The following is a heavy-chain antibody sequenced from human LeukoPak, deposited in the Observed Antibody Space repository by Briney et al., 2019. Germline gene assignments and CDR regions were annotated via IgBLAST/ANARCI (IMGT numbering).Heavy chain of an antibody. V-gene: IGHV1-46*01. CDR1: GYRFTSQY. J-gene: IGHJ3*02. Sequence: ASVRVSCKASGYRFTSQYVHWVRQAPGQGLEWMGIINPTGGSTRNAQKFQGRFSMTGDTSTSTVYMELSRLRSEDTAVYYCASFYNTNDALDIWGQGTMVTVSS. D-gene: IGHD5-24*01. CDR3: ASFYNTNDALDI. CDR2: INPTGGST.